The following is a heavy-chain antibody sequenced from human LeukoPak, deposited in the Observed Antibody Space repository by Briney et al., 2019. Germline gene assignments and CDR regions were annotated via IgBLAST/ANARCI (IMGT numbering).Heavy chain of an antibody. Sequence: SETLSLTCTVSRGSISSTSYYWGWIRPPPGKALEWMGIMYYSGSTYYNPSLKSRVTISLDTSRNQFSLKLSSVTAADTAVYYCARGGRGHYDEHFWGQGTLVTVSS. D-gene: IGHD3-22*01. V-gene: IGHV4-39*07. CDR2: MYYSGST. J-gene: IGHJ4*02. CDR1: RGSISSTSYY. CDR3: ARGGRGHYDEHF.